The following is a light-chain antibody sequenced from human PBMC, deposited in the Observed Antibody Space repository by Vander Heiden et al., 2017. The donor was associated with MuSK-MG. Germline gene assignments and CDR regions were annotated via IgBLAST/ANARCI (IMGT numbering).Light chain of an antibody. CDR3: ISYSGSTHSV. J-gene: IGLJ2*01. CDR1: SSDVGGYNS. V-gene: IGLV2-8*01. Sequence: QSALTQPPSASGSPGQSLTISCTGTSSDVGGYNSVSWYQQHPGKAPKLMMYEVTKRPSGVPDRVSGSKSGNTASLTVSGLQAADEAHYYCISYSGSTHSVIGGGTKMTV. CDR2: EVT.